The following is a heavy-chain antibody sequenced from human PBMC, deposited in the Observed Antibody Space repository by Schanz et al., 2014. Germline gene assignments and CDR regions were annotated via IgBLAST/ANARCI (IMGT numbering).Heavy chain of an antibody. CDR2: INTNTGNP. D-gene: IGHD2-21*02. V-gene: IGHV7-4-1*01. CDR3: ARDEGGNYYFDS. J-gene: IGHJ4*02. Sequence: QVQLVQSGSELKKPGASVKVSCKASGYTFTNYAINWVRQAPGQGLEWMGWINTNTGNPTYAQAFTGRFLFSLDTSVNTAYLQIGSLEPEDTAMYYCARDEGGNYYFDSWGQGTLVTVSS. CDR1: GYTFTNYA.